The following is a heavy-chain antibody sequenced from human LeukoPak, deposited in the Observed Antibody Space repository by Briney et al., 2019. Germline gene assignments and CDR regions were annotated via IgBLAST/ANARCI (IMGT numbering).Heavy chain of an antibody. V-gene: IGHV1-3*01. CDR2: INAGNGNT. J-gene: IGHJ4*02. D-gene: IGHD6-13*01. CDR1: GYTFTSYD. Sequence: ASVKVSCKASGYTFTSYDINWVRQAPGQRLEWMGWINAGNGNTKYSQKFQGRVTITRDTSASTAYMELSSLRSEDTAVYYCARDLGQLVTWGFDYWGQGTLVTVSS. CDR3: ARDLGQLVTWGFDY.